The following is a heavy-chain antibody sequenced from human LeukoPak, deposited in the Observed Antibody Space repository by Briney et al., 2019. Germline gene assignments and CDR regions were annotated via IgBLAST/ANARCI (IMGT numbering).Heavy chain of an antibody. J-gene: IGHJ5*02. D-gene: IGHD1-14*01. CDR2: IYTSGST. CDR3: ARAGFKGGWFDP. V-gene: IGHV4-4*09. Sequence: NPSETLSLTCTVSGGSNSSYYWSWIRQPPGKGLEWIGYIYTSGSTNYNPSLKSRVTISVDTSKNQFSLKLSSVTAADTAVYYCARAGFKGGWFDPWGQGTLVTVSS. CDR1: GGSNSSYY.